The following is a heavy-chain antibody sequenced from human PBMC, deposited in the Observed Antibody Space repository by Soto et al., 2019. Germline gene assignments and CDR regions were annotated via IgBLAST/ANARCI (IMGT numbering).Heavy chain of an antibody. CDR3: AKGSSGWYERFDY. J-gene: IGHJ4*02. CDR1: GFSFGNYA. V-gene: IGHV3-23*01. Sequence: GGSLRLSCAAYGFSFGNYAMSWVCQAPGKGLEWVSAISGSGGSTYYADSVKGRFTISRDNSKNTLYLQMNSLRAEDTAVYYCAKGSSGWYERFDYWGQGTLVTVSS. CDR2: ISGSGGST. D-gene: IGHD6-19*01.